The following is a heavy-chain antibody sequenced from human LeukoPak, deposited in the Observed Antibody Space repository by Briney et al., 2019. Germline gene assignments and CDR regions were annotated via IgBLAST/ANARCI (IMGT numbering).Heavy chain of an antibody. CDR2: IYSGGST. CDR3: AKPESSYYDSSGYSINFDY. CDR1: GFTVSSNY. Sequence: GGSLRLSCAASGFTVSSNYMSWVRQAPGKGLEWVSIIYSGGSTYYADSVKGRFTISRDNSKNTLYLQMNSLRAEDTAVYYCAKPESSYYDSSGYSINFDYWGQGTLVTVSS. D-gene: IGHD3-22*01. J-gene: IGHJ4*02. V-gene: IGHV3-66*04.